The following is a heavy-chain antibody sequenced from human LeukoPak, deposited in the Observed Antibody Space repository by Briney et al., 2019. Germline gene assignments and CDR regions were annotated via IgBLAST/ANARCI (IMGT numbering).Heavy chain of an antibody. J-gene: IGHJ4*02. V-gene: IGHV3-33*01. Sequence: PGGSLRLSCAASGFNFASYGMPWVRQAPGKGLEWAAAILFEGGNEYYTDSVKGRFAISRDNSKNTLYLQMNSLGAEDTAVYYCARDKGKTTSVFEYWGRGILVSVSS. CDR3: ARDKGKTTSVFEY. CDR2: ILFEGGNE. D-gene: IGHD1-1*01. CDR1: GFNFASYG.